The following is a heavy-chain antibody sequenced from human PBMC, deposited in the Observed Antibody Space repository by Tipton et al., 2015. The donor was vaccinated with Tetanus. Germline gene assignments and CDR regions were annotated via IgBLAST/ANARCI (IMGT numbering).Heavy chain of an antibody. Sequence: SGFIFSSYGIHWVRQAPGKGLEWVAVSWYDGTDKYYADSVKGRFTISRDNSKNTLYLQMNSLRAEDTAVYYCAREADCSGGCCFSGDFDNWGQGTQVTVSS. J-gene: IGHJ4*02. CDR3: AREADCSGGCCFSGDFDN. D-gene: IGHD2-15*01. CDR1: GFIFSSYG. CDR2: SWYDGTDK. V-gene: IGHV3-33*01.